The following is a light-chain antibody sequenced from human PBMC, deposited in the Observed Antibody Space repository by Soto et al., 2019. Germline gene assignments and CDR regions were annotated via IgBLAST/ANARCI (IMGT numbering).Light chain of an antibody. CDR3: ISYTSSSTLV. V-gene: IGLV2-14*01. CDR1: SSDVGGYNY. CDR2: EVS. J-gene: IGLJ2*01. Sequence: QSALTQPASVSGSPGQSITISCTGTSSDVGGYNYLSWYQQHPGKAPKLMIYEVSNRSSGVSNRFSGSKSGTTASLTTSGLQAEDDADYYCISYTSSSTLVFGGGTKLTVL.